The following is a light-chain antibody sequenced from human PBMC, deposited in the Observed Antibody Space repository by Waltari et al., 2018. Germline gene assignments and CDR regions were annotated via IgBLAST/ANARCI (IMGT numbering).Light chain of an antibody. CDR3: QQANSFPWT. CDR2: AAS. V-gene: IGKV1-12*01. Sequence: IQMTQSPSSVSASVGDRVTITCRASQGISSWLAWYQQKPGKAPRLLIYAASALQSGVPSRFSGSGSELHFTLTINNLQPEDFATYYCQQANSFPWTFGQGTKLEIK. J-gene: IGKJ1*01. CDR1: QGISSW.